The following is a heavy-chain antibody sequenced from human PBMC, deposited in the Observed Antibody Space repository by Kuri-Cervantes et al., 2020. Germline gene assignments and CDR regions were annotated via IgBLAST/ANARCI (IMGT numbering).Heavy chain of an antibody. CDR2: MNPNSGNT. Sequence: ASVKVSCKASGYTFTSYDINWVRQATGQGLEWMGWMNPNSGNTGYAQKFQGRVTLTRNTSISTAYMELSSLRSEDTAVYYCARSYGDYVNWFDPWGQETLVTVSS. D-gene: IGHD4-17*01. CDR1: GYTFTSYD. CDR3: ARSYGDYVNWFDP. V-gene: IGHV1-8*01. J-gene: IGHJ5*02.